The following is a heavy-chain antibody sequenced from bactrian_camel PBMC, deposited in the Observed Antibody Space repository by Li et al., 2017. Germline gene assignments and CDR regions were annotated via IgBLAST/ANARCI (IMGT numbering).Heavy chain of an antibody. CDR3: AADRRRHGPPSLRPGDYSV. J-gene: IGHJ4*01. D-gene: IGHD2*01. V-gene: IGHV3S53*01. Sequence: QVQLVESGGGSVQAGGSLRLSCAASGEISTYDCREWFRRAPGHEREGVARLASDGSSIYANSLKGRFSISKDNARNWLDLQMDSLEPGDTARYYCAADRRRHGPPSLRPGDYSVWGQGTQVTVS. CDR1: GEISTYDC. CDR2: LASDGSS.